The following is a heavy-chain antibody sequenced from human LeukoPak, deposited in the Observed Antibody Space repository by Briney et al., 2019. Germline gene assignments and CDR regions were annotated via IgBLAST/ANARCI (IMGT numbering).Heavy chain of an antibody. CDR1: GYTFTGYY. D-gene: IGHD3-10*01. J-gene: IGHJ5*02. Sequence: GASVKVSCKASGYTFTGYYMHWVRQAPGQGLEWMGWINPNSGGTNYAQKFQGRVTMTRDTSISTAYMELSRLRSDDTAVYYCARVGWFGELFSIDPWGQGTLVTVSS. CDR3: ARVGWFGELFSIDP. V-gene: IGHV1-2*02. CDR2: INPNSGGT.